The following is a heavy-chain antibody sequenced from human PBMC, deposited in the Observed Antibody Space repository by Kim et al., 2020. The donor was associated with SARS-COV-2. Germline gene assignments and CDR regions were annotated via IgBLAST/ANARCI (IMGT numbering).Heavy chain of an antibody. D-gene: IGHD2-2*01. CDR3: ARLGGDVHDIVVVPAATNWFDP. J-gene: IGHJ5*02. CDR1: GYSFTSYW. CDR2: IYPGDSDT. Sequence: GESLKISCKGSGYSFTSYWIGWVRQMPGKGLEWMGIIYPGDSDTRYSPSFQGQVTISADKSISTAYLQWSSLKASDTAMYYCARLGGDVHDIVVVPAATNWFDPWGQGTLVTVSS. V-gene: IGHV5-51*01.